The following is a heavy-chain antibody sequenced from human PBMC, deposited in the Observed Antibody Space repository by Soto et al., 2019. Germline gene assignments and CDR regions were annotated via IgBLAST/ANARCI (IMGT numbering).Heavy chain of an antibody. CDR3: AKGVVVAATPGFWFDT. D-gene: IGHD2-15*01. Sequence: EVQLLESGGGLVQPGGSLRLSCAASGFTFNIYAMSWVRQAPGQGLEWVSGISGSGGSTYYADSVKGRFTISRDNSKNTLYLQMNSLRAEDTAVYYGAKGVVVAATPGFWFDTWGQGTLVTVSS. CDR1: GFTFNIYA. J-gene: IGHJ5*02. CDR2: ISGSGGST. V-gene: IGHV3-23*01.